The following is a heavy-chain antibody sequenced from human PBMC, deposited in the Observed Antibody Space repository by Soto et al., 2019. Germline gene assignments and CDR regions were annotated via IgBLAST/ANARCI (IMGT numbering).Heavy chain of an antibody. Sequence: PGGSLRLACAASGLPFWSYDVHGVRQATGKGLEWVSAIGTAGDPYYPGSVKGRFTISRENAKNSLYLQMNSLRAGDTAVYYCARDKMVRGVTPGYYYYYGMDVWGQGTTVTVSS. J-gene: IGHJ6*02. CDR2: IGTAGDP. CDR1: GLPFWSYD. V-gene: IGHV3-13*05. CDR3: ARDKMVRGVTPGYYYYYGMDV. D-gene: IGHD3-10*01.